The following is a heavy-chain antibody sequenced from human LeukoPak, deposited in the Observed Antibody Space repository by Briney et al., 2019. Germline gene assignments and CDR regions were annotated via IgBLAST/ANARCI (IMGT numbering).Heavy chain of an antibody. CDR1: GFTFSTYA. V-gene: IGHV3-30-3*01. J-gene: IGHJ5*02. Sequence: GGSLRLSCAASGFTFSTYAMHWVRQGPGKGLEWVAVISYDGSNKYYADSVKGRFTISRDNSKNTLYLQMNSLRAEDTAVYYCAKDDSGYDFPNWFDPWGQGTLVTVSS. CDR3: AKDDSGYDFPNWFDP. CDR2: ISYDGSNK. D-gene: IGHD5-12*01.